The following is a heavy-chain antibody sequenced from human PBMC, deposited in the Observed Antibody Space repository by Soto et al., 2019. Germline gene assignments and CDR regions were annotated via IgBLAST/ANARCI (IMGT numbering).Heavy chain of an antibody. Sequence: TGGSLRLSCAASGFTFSSYRMNWVRQAPGKGLEWLSYISSNRDTRYYADSVKGRFTISRDNAKNSLYLQMNSLRDEDTAVYYCASADYYDSTFGNWGQGTLVTVSS. CDR3: ASADYYDSTFGN. V-gene: IGHV3-48*02. J-gene: IGHJ4*02. D-gene: IGHD3-22*01. CDR1: GFTFSSYR. CDR2: ISSNRDTR.